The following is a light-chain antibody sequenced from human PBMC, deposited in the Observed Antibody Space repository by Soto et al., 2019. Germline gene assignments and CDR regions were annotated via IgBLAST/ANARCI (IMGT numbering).Light chain of an antibody. V-gene: IGKV3-11*01. CDR1: QSVCSY. CDR2: DAS. CDR3: QQRSNWPT. J-gene: IGKJ4*01. Sequence: EIVLTQSPATLSLSPGEIATLSCRAIQSVCSYLAWYQQKPGQAPRLLIYDASNRATGIPARFSGSGSGTDFTLTIRSLEPEDFAVYYCQQRSNWPTFGGGTKVEIK.